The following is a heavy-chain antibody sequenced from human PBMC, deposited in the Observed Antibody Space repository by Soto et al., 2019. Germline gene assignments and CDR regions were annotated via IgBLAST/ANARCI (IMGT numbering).Heavy chain of an antibody. V-gene: IGHV6-1*01. J-gene: IGHJ6*02. CDR1: GDSVSSNSAA. D-gene: IGHD3-3*01. Sequence: SQTLSLTCAISGDSVSSNSAAWNWIRQSPSRGLEWLGRTYYRSKWYNDYAVSVKSRITINPDTSKNQFSLQLNSVTPEDTAVYYCAREGVRYDPVVPNRNYYYGMDVWGQGTTVTVSS. CDR3: AREGVRYDPVVPNRNYYYGMDV. CDR2: TYYRSKWYN.